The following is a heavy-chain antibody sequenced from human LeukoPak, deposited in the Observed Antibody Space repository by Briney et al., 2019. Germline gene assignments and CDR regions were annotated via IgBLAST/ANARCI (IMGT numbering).Heavy chain of an antibody. D-gene: IGHD3-3*02. J-gene: IGHJ4*02. CDR1: GGSITSYY. Sequence: SETLSLTCAVSGGSITSYYWSWLRQSPGKGLEWIGYISHSGSTNYNPSLKSRVTISIDTSKNQFSLKLTSVTAADTAVYYCARFSDQIAIFGVVNYYLGDWGQGTLVTVSS. CDR3: ARFSDQIAIFGVVNYYLGD. V-gene: IGHV4-59*01. CDR2: ISHSGST.